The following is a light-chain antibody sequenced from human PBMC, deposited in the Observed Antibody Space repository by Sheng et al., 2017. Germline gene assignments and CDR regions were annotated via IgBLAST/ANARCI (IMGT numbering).Light chain of an antibody. Sequence: QSALTQPASVSGSPGHWVTISCTGTSSDVGSYNYVSWYQQHPGKAPKLLIYDVSNRPSGVSNRFSGSKFGNTASLTISDLQAEDEADYYCSSYRTSNTFXVFGTGTKVTVL. CDR3: SSYRTSNTFXV. V-gene: IGLV2-14*03. CDR1: SSDVGSYNY. J-gene: IGLJ1*01. CDR2: DVS.